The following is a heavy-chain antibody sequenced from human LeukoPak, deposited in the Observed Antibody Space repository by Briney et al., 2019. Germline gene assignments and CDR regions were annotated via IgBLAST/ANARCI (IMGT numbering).Heavy chain of an antibody. D-gene: IGHD3-22*01. CDR2: ISSSGSTI. CDR3: ARSASYYYDSSGYYYD. J-gene: IGHJ4*02. Sequence: GGSLRLSCAASGFTFSDYYMSWIRQAPGKGLEWVSYISSSGSTIYCADSVKGRFTISRDNAKNSLYLQMNSLRAEDTAVYYCARSASYYYDSSGYYYDWGQGTLVTVSS. V-gene: IGHV3-11*01. CDR1: GFTFSDYY.